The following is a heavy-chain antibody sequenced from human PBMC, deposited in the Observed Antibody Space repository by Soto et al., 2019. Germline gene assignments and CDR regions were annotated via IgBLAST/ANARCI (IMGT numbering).Heavy chain of an antibody. CDR2: ISGSGGGT. CDR3: AKDFLYSNRWYPLDY. Sequence: PGGSLRLSCAASAFTFSSYAMSWVRQAPGKGLEWVSAISGSGGGTHYADSVKGRFTISRDNSKNTLYLQMNSLRGEDTAVYYCAKDFLYSNRWYPLDYWGPGILVTVSS. CDR1: AFTFSSYA. J-gene: IGHJ4*03. V-gene: IGHV3-23*01. D-gene: IGHD6-13*01.